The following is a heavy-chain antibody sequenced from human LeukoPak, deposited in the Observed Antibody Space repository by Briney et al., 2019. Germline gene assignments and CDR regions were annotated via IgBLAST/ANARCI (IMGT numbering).Heavy chain of an antibody. J-gene: IGHJ4*02. CDR3: AKAPKLRFLEWLSQPFDY. CDR1: GFTLSSYA. Sequence: GRSLRLSCAASGFTLSSYAMSWVRQAPGKGLEWVSAISGSGGSTYYADSVKGRFTISRDNSKNTLYLQMNSLRAEDTAVYYCAKAPKLRFLEWLSQPFDYWGQGTLVTVSS. D-gene: IGHD3-3*01. CDR2: ISGSGGST. V-gene: IGHV3-23*01.